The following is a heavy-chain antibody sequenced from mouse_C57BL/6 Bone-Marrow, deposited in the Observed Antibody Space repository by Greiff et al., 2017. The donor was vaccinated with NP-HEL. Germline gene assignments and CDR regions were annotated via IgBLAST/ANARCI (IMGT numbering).Heavy chain of an antibody. Sequence: VQLKESGPELVKPGASVKIPCKASGYTFTDYNMDWVKQSHGKSLEWIGDINPNNGGTIYNQKFKGKATLTVDKSSSTAYMELRSLTSEDTAVYYCAIPHYYGSSYWDFDVWGTGTTVTVSS. CDR1: GYTFTDYN. D-gene: IGHD1-1*01. J-gene: IGHJ1*03. V-gene: IGHV1-18*01. CDR3: AIPHYYGSSYWDFDV. CDR2: INPNNGGT.